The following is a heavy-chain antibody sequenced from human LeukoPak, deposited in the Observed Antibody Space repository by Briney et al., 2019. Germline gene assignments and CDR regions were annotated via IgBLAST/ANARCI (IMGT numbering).Heavy chain of an antibody. J-gene: IGHJ4*02. V-gene: IGHV4-39*01. CDR1: GGSISSSSNF. CDR2: ISYSGST. D-gene: IGHD1-26*01. Sequence: SETLSLTCTVSGGSISSSSNFWGWIRQPPGKGLEGIGSISYSGSTYYNPSLKSRVTISVDASKNQFSLKLSSVTAADPAVYYCARLTPYSGSPLGDYWGQGTLVSVSS. CDR3: ARLTPYSGSPLGDY.